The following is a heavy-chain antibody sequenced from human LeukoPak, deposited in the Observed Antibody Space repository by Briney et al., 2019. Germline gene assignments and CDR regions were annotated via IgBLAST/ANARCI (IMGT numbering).Heavy chain of an antibody. J-gene: IGHJ4*02. CDR3: AKGIKWEPPFDY. D-gene: IGHD1-26*01. V-gene: IGHV3-23*01. Sequence: GGSLRLSCVASGFTFSNFAMSWVRQAPGKGLDWVSAISISGGSTYCAGSVKGRFTISRDNSKNTLYLQMNSLRAEDTALYYCAKGIKWEPPFDYWGQGTLVTVSS. CDR2: ISISGGST. CDR1: GFTFSNFA.